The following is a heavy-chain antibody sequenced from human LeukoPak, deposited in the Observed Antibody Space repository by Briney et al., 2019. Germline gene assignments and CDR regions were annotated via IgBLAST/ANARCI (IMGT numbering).Heavy chain of an antibody. CDR2: INHSGST. D-gene: IGHD6-13*01. Sequence: SETLSLTCAVYGGSFSGYYWSWIRQPPGKGLEWIGEINHSGSTNYNPSLKSRVTISVDTSKNQFSLKLSSVTAADTAVYYCARAVYGSSWQPYYFDYWGQGTLVTVSS. CDR3: ARAVYGSSWQPYYFDY. J-gene: IGHJ4*02. V-gene: IGHV4-34*01. CDR1: GGSFSGYY.